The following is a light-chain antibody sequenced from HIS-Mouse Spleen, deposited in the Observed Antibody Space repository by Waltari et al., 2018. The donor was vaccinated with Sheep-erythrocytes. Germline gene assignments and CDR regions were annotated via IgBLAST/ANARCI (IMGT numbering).Light chain of an antibody. CDR1: QDVSNY. J-gene: IGKJ2*01. CDR2: DAS. Sequence: DIQMTQSPSSLSASVGDRVTITCQASQDVSNYLNWYQQQPGTAPKLLIYDASNVETGVPSRFSGSGSETDVTFTISSLQPEDIATYYCQQYDNLPYTFGQGTKLEIK. V-gene: IGKV1-33*01. CDR3: QQYDNLPYT.